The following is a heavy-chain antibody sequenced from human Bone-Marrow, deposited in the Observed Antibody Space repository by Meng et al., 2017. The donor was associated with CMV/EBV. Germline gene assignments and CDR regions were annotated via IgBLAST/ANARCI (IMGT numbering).Heavy chain of an antibody. CDR1: GYTFTGYY. J-gene: IGHJ6*02. Sequence: ASVKVSCKASGYTFTGYYMHWVRQAPGQGLEWMGWINPNSGGTNYAQKFQGRVTMTRDTSISTAYMELSRLRSDDTAVYYCASLPYYGSGSWTYYYYGMDVWGQGTTVTVS. V-gene: IGHV1-2*02. CDR2: INPNSGGT. CDR3: ASLPYYGSGSWTYYYYGMDV. D-gene: IGHD3-10*01.